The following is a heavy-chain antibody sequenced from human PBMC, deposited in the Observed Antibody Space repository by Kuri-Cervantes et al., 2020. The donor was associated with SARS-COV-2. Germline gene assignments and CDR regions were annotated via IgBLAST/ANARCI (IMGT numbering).Heavy chain of an antibody. V-gene: IGHV3-23*01. CDR3: AKARPSGGY. Sequence: GGSLRLSCAASGFTFSAYAMSWVCQAPGRGLEWVSGISDSGINTYYPDSVRGRFTISRDNSKNMLYLQMHSLRVEDTAVYYCAKARPSGGYWGQGTLVTVSS. J-gene: IGHJ4*02. D-gene: IGHD4-23*01. CDR2: ISDSGINT. CDR1: GFTFSAYA.